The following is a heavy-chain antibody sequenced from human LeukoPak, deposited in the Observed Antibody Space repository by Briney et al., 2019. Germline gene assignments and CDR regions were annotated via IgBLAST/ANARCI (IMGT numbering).Heavy chain of an antibody. CDR2: INPNTGGT. J-gene: IGHJ4*02. CDR1: GYTFTDYY. Sequence: ASVKVSCKASGYTFTDYYIHWARQAPGQGLEWMGWINPNTGGTSYAQMFQGRVTMTRDTSISTACMELSSLRSDDTAVYYCARHDYHSSGNYGPMYYLDYWGQGTLATVSS. CDR3: ARHDYHSSGNYGPMYYLDY. D-gene: IGHD3-22*01. V-gene: IGHV1-2*02.